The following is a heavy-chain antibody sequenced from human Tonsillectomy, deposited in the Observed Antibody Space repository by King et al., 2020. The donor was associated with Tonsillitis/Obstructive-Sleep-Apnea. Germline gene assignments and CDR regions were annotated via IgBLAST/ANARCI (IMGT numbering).Heavy chain of an antibody. CDR1: GYSLTSGYY. CDR3: ARDPRQDSSLPDL. Sequence: VQLQESGPGLVKPSETLSLTCAVSGYSLTSGYYWGWIRQPPGKGLEWLGSIDHSENAYYNPSLQSRVTLSVHTSKNEFSLKLRSVTAADTAVYYCARDPRQDSSLPDLWGEGTLVTVSS. D-gene: IGHD3-22*01. CDR2: IDHSENA. J-gene: IGHJ4*02. V-gene: IGHV4-38-2*02.